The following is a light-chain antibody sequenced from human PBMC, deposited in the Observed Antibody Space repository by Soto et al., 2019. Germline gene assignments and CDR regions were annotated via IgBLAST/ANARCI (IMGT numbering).Light chain of an antibody. CDR2: KAS. V-gene: IGKV1-5*03. J-gene: IGKJ1*01. CDR3: QQYKTYWT. Sequence: EIQMTQSPSTLSAVLVYRFTITFRASQSVSSWLAWFQQKPGKAPKLLIYKASNLQSGVSSRFSGGGSGTEFTLTISSLQPDDFATYYCQQYKTYWTFGPGTKVDI. CDR1: QSVSSW.